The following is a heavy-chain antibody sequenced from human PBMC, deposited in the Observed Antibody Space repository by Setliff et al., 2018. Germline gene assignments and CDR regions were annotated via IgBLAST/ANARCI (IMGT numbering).Heavy chain of an antibody. CDR2: ISHTGSTI. Sequence: AASGITFSDFYMTWIRQAPGKGLECISYISHTGSTIYYADSVKGRFTVSRDNAKNSLYLQMNSLRAEDTAIYYCARVPPYDILTGYGYYFDYWGQGTLVTVSS. J-gene: IGHJ4*02. CDR3: ARVPPYDILTGYGYYFDY. CDR1: GITFSDFY. D-gene: IGHD3-9*01. V-gene: IGHV3-11*04.